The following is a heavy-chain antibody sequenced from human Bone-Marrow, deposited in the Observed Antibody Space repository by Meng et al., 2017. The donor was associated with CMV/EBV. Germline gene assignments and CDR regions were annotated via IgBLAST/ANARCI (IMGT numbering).Heavy chain of an antibody. Sequence: SETLSLTCAVYGGSFSGYYWGWIRQPPGKGLEWIGSIYYSGSTYYNPSLKSRVTISVDTSKNQFSLKLSSVTAADTAVYYCARDQGYDFWSRYPNWFDPWGQGTLVTVSS. CDR2: IYYSGST. J-gene: IGHJ5*02. D-gene: IGHD3-3*01. CDR1: GGSFSGYY. V-gene: IGHV4-34*01. CDR3: ARDQGYDFWSRYPNWFDP.